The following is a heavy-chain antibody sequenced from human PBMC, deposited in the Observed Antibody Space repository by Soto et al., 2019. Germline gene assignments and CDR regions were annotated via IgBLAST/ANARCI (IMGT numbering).Heavy chain of an antibody. V-gene: IGHV3-33*01. J-gene: IGHJ6*02. CDR2: IWYDGSNK. Sequence: GGSLRLSCAASGFTFSSYGMHWVRQAPGKGLEWVAVIWYDGSNKYYADSVKGRFTISRDNSKNTLYLQMNSLRAEDTAVYYCARNLGELGYYGMDVWGQGTTVTVSS. CDR1: GFTFSSYG. D-gene: IGHD3-10*01. CDR3: ARNLGELGYYGMDV.